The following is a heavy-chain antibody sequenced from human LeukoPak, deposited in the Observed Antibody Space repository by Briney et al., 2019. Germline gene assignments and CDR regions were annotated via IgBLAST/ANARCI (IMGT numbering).Heavy chain of an antibody. Sequence: ASVKVSCKASGYTFTSYGISWVRQAPGQGLEWMGWISAYNGNTNYAQKLQGRVTMTTDTSTSTAHMELRSLRSDDTAVYYCARDRGAARPGFDPWGQGTLVTVSS. D-gene: IGHD6-6*01. CDR3: ARDRGAARPGFDP. V-gene: IGHV1-18*01. CDR1: GYTFTSYG. J-gene: IGHJ5*02. CDR2: ISAYNGNT.